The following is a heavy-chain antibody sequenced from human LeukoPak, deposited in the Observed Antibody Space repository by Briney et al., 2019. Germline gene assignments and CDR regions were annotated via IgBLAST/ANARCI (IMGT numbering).Heavy chain of an antibody. D-gene: IGHD2-2*01. Sequence: GGSLRLSCAASGFTFSSYGMHWVRQAPGKGLEWVAVIPYDGSNKYYADSVKGRFTISRDNSKNTLYLQMNSLRAEDTAVYYCAKDQGIVVPTPDYYYGMDVWGQGTTVTVSS. J-gene: IGHJ6*02. V-gene: IGHV3-30*18. CDR3: AKDQGIVVPTPDYYYGMDV. CDR1: GFTFSSYG. CDR2: IPYDGSNK.